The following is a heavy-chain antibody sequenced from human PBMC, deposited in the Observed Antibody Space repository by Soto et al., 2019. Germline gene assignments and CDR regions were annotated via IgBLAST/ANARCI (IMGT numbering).Heavy chain of an antibody. Sequence: ASVKVSCKVSGYTLTELSMHWVRQAPGKGLEWMGGFDPEDGETIYAQKFQGRVTMTEDTSTDTAYMELSSLRSEDTAVYYCATGPGYCSSTSCYWRGWFDPWGQGTLVTV. CDR2: FDPEDGET. D-gene: IGHD2-2*01. CDR1: GYTLTELS. V-gene: IGHV1-24*01. J-gene: IGHJ5*02. CDR3: ATGPGYCSSTSCYWRGWFDP.